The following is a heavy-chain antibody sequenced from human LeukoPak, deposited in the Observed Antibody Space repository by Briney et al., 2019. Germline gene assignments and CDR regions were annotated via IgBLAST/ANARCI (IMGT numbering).Heavy chain of an antibody. V-gene: IGHV1-18*01. Sequence: ASVKVSCKASGYTFTSYGISWVRQAPGQGLEWMGWISAYNGNTNYAQKLQGRVTMTTDTSTSTAYMELRSLRPDDTAVYYCAREHSSGYLLDPWGQGTLVTVSS. D-gene: IGHD3-22*01. CDR3: AREHSSGYLLDP. J-gene: IGHJ5*02. CDR1: GYTFTSYG. CDR2: ISAYNGNT.